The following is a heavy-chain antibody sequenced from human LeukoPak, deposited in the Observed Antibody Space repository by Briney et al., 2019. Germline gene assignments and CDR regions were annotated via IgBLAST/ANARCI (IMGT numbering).Heavy chain of an antibody. CDR3: AKEGYSSGWYEDY. Sequence: PGGSLRLSCAAAGFTFSTYGIHWVRQAPGMGLEWVAFIRYDGSNKYYADPVKGRLTISRDNFMNTVYLQMNSLRPEDTAVYYCAKEGYSSGWYEDYWGQGTLVTVSS. J-gene: IGHJ4*02. CDR2: IRYDGSNK. D-gene: IGHD6-19*01. CDR1: GFTFSTYG. V-gene: IGHV3-30*02.